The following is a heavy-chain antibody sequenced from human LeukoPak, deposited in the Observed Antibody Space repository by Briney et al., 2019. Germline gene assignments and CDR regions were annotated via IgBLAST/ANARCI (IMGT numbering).Heavy chain of an antibody. CDR1: GGSFSGYY. Sequence: SETLSLTCAVYGGSFSGYYWGWIRQPPGKGLEWIGEINHSGSTNYNPSLKSRVTISVDTSKNQFSLKLSSVTAADTAVYYCARDPTVDAFDIWGQGTMVTVSS. CDR3: ARDPTVDAFDI. D-gene: IGHD4-17*01. V-gene: IGHV4-34*01. J-gene: IGHJ3*02. CDR2: INHSGST.